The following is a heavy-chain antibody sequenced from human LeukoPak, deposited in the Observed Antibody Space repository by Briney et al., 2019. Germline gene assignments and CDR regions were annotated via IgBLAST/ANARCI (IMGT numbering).Heavy chain of an antibody. D-gene: IGHD2-2*01. V-gene: IGHV3-23*01. Sequence: PGGFLRLSCAASGFTFSSYAMSWVRQAPGKGLEWVSATSGSGGSTYYADSVKGRFTISRDNSKNTLYLQMNSLRAEDTAVYYCANRPYCSSTSCPFDPWGQGTLVTVSS. CDR1: GFTFSSYA. CDR2: TSGSGGST. CDR3: ANRPYCSSTSCPFDP. J-gene: IGHJ5*02.